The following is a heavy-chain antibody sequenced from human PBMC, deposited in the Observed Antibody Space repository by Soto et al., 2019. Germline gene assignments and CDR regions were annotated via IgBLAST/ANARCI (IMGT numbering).Heavy chain of an antibody. Sequence: SQTLSLTCDISGDSVSSNSAGWNWIRQTPSRGFEWLGRTYYKSKWYYTYAASVKSRITVSPDTSKNQFSLQLTSVTPEDTAVYYCARGSWDDVSGHYYMDVWDKGTTVTGSS. CDR3: ARGSWDDVSGHYYMDV. V-gene: IGHV6-1*01. CDR2: TYYKSKWYY. D-gene: IGHD1-1*01. J-gene: IGHJ6*03. CDR1: GDSVSSNSAG.